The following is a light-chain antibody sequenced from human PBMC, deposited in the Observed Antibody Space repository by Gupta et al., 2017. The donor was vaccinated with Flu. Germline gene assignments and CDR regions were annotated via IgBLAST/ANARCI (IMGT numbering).Light chain of an antibody. V-gene: IGKV1-17*01. CDR2: AAS. Sequence: DIQMTQSPSSLSAFVGDRVTITCRASQGIRNDLGWYQHKPGKAPKRLVYAASILQSGVPSKFHGNESGAXFTRTIXSLQPEDVATYFCRGHNTYWWTFGXGTKVEIK. CDR1: QGIRND. J-gene: IGKJ1*01. CDR3: RGHNTYWWT.